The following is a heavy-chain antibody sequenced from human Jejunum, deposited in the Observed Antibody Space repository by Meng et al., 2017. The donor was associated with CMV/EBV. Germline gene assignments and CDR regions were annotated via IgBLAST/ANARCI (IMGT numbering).Heavy chain of an antibody. J-gene: IGHJ4*02. CDR2: IKQDGSEK. V-gene: IGHV3-7*01. CDR1: GFTFSRYP. D-gene: IGHD3-9*01. CDR3: AKPIQGRITIFSD. Sequence: SGFTFSRYPMHWVRQAPGRGLEWVASIKQDGSEKNYVDSVKGRFTISRDNAKNSLYLQMNNLRAEDTAVYYCAKPIQGRITIFSDWGQGSLVTVSS.